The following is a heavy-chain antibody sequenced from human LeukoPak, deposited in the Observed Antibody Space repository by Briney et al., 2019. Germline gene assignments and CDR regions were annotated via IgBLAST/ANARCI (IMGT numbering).Heavy chain of an antibody. J-gene: IGHJ4*02. CDR3: ASRGGGIAAAGTYY. D-gene: IGHD6-13*01. CDR2: INHSGST. Sequence: SETLSLTCTVSGGSISSSSYYWGWIRQPPGKGLEWIGEINHSGSTNYNPSLKSRVTISVDTSKNQFSLKLSSVTAADTAVYYCASRGGGIAAAGTYYWGQGTLVTVSS. V-gene: IGHV4-39*07. CDR1: GGSISSSSYY.